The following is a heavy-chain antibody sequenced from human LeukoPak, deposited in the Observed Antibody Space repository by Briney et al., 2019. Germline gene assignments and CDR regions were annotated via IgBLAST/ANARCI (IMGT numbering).Heavy chain of an antibody. CDR3: ARTNYDFWSGYHWFDP. Sequence: SSVKVSCKASGGTFSSYAISWVRQAPGQGLEWMGGIIPIFGTANYAQKFQGRVTITTDESTSTAYMELSSLRSEDTAVYYCARTNYDFWSGYHWFDPWGQGTLVTVSS. CDR2: IIPIFGTA. CDR1: GGTFSSYA. V-gene: IGHV1-69*05. J-gene: IGHJ5*02. D-gene: IGHD3-3*01.